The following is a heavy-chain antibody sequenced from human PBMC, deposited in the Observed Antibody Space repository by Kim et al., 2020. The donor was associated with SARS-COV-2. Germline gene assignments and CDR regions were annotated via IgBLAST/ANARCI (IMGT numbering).Heavy chain of an antibody. J-gene: IGHJ5*02. Sequence: YAQKFQDRVTMTRDTSTSTVYMDLSSLRSEDTAVYYCARVLGCGDYSRAPWGQGTLVAVSS. V-gene: IGHV1-46*01. CDR3: ARVLGCGDYSRAP. D-gene: IGHD4-17*01.